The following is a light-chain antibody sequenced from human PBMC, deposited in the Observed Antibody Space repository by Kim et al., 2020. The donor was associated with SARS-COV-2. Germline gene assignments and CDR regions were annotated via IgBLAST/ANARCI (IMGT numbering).Light chain of an antibody. V-gene: IGLV2-14*03. CDR3: ISFTRTSTWV. CDR1: SRHVSGYSY. Sequence: GQSNTISCTGTSRHVSGYSYVSWYQQRPGKAPKLMIYDVSNRPSGVSNRFSGSKSGNTASLTISGLQAEDEADYYCISFTRTSTWVFGGGTQLTVL. CDR2: DVS. J-gene: IGLJ3*02.